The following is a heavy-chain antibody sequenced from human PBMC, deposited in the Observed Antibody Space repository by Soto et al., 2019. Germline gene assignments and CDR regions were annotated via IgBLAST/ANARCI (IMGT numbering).Heavy chain of an antibody. CDR1: GGSMRSYY. Sequence: SETLSLTCTVSGGSMRSYYWSWLRRPPGKGLEWIGYIYDSVNTNYNPSLESRVTISVDPSKNQFSLDLRSVTAADTAVYYCARGGMNSGWYMLHYFDSWGQGTLVTVSS. CDR2: IYDSVNT. CDR3: ARGGMNSGWYMLHYFDS. D-gene: IGHD6-19*01. V-gene: IGHV4-59*01. J-gene: IGHJ4*02.